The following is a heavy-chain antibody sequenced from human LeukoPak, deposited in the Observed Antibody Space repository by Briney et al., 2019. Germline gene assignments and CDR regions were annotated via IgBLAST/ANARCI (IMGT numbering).Heavy chain of an antibody. CDR2: IYYSGST. CDR1: GGSISSYY. Sequence: SETLSLTCTVSGGSISSYYWSWIRQPPGKGLEWIGYIYYSGSTNYNPSLKRRVTISVDTSKNQFSLKLRSVTASDTAVYYCARHEWGITNAFDIWGQGTMVTVSS. J-gene: IGHJ3*02. CDR3: ARHEWGITNAFDI. V-gene: IGHV4-59*08. D-gene: IGHD1-14*01.